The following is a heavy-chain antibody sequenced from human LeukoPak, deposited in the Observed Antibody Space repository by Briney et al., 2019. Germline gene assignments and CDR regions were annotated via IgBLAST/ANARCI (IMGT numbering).Heavy chain of an antibody. V-gene: IGHV6-1*01. CDR3: ARARGYCSSTSCYAFDY. Sequence: SQTLSLTCAISGDSVSSNSAAWNWIRQSPSRGLEWLGRTYYRSKWYNDYAVSVKSRITINPDTSKNQFSLQLNSVTPEDTAVYYCARARGYCSSTSCYAFDYWGQGTLVTVSS. CDR1: GDSVSSNSAA. D-gene: IGHD2-2*01. CDR2: TYYRSKWYN. J-gene: IGHJ4*02.